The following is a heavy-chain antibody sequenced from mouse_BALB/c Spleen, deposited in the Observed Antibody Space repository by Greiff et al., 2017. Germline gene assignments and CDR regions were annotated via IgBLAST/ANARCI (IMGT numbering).Heavy chain of an antibody. J-gene: IGHJ2*01. V-gene: IGHV3-2*02. CDR1: GYSITSDYA. Sequence: VQLKESGPGLVKPSQSLSLTCTVTGYSITSDYAWNWIRQFPGNKLEWMGSISYSGSTSYNPSLKSRISITRDTSKNQFFLQLNSVTTEDTATYYGARSRITTVVATRGYFDYWGQGTTLTVSS. CDR2: ISYSGST. CDR3: ARSRITTVVATRGYFDY. D-gene: IGHD1-1*01.